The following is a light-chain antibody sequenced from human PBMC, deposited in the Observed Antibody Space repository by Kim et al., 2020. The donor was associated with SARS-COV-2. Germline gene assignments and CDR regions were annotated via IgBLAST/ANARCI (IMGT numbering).Light chain of an antibody. V-gene: IGKV3-20*01. Sequence: EIVLTQSPGTLSLSPGERATLSCRASQSVSSNYLAWYQQKPGQAPRLLIYSASSRATGIPDRFSGSGSGTDFTLTISRLEPEDFAVYYCQQYDDSLWTFGQGTKVEIK. J-gene: IGKJ1*01. CDR2: SAS. CDR3: QQYDDSLWT. CDR1: QSVSSNY.